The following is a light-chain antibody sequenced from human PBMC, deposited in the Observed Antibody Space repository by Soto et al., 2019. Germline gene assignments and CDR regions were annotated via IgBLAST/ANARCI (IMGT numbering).Light chain of an antibody. Sequence: MTQSPSALSASVGDRITITCRASQGINNYLAWYQQKPGQAPRLLIYGASTRATGIPARFSGSGSGTEFTLTISSLQSEDFAVYYCQQYNNWWTFGQGTKVDIK. CDR1: QGINNY. V-gene: IGKV3-15*01. CDR2: GAS. J-gene: IGKJ1*01. CDR3: QQYNNWWT.